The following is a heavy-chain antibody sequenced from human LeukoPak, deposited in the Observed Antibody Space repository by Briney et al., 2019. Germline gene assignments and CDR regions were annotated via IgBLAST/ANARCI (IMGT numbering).Heavy chain of an antibody. D-gene: IGHD4-17*01. CDR3: ARERTVTQRPLDY. CDR2: INPNSGGT. Sequence: ASVKVSCKASGYTFTGYYMHWARQAPGQGLEWMGWINPNSGGTNYAQKFQGRVTMTRDTSISTAYMELSRLRSDDTAVYYCARERTVTQRPLDYWGQGTLVTVSS. V-gene: IGHV1-2*02. J-gene: IGHJ4*02. CDR1: GYTFTGYY.